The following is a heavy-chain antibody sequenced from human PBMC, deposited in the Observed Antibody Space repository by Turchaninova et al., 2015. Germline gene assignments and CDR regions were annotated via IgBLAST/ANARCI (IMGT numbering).Heavy chain of an antibody. J-gene: IGHJ4*02. V-gene: IGHV4-38-2*02. CDR3: ARHLRSPFDY. CDR2: IDYRGNT. CDR1: GYSISRGYY. Sequence: QVQLQESGPGLVKSSETLSLTCTVSGYSISRGYYWGWIRQPPGKGLEWLWTIDYRGNTFYNPSLRSRVSFSVDTSKNQFFLKLSSVTAADTAVYYCARHLRSPFDYWGQGTLVTVSS.